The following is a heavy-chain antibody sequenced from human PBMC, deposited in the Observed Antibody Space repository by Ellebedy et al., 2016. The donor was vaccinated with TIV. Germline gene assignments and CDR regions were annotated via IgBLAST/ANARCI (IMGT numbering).Heavy chain of an antibody. D-gene: IGHD3-22*01. CDR1: GGSISSSSHY. CDR2: IYSSGRT. V-gene: IGHV4-61*05. CDR3: ARLYYYDDSGDYSIDAFDI. Sequence: MPSETLSLTCTVSGGSISSSSHYWGWIRQPPGKGLEWIGYIYSSGRTDYKHSLKSRMAISVDTSRNQISLKLSSVTAADAAVYYCARLYYYDDSGDYSIDAFDIWGQGTMVTVSS. J-gene: IGHJ3*02.